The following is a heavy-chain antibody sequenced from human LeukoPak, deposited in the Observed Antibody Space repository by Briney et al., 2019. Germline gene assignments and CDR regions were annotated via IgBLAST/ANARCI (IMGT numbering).Heavy chain of an antibody. J-gene: IGHJ4*02. CDR3: ARRYFGSGSYYTDY. CDR1: GYTFTGYY. D-gene: IGHD3-10*01. Sequence: ASVKVSCKASGYTFTGYYMHWVRQAPGQGLEWMGWINPNSGGTNYAQKFQGRVTMTRDTSMSTAYMELSRLRSDDTAVYYCARRYFGSGSYYTDYWGQGTLVTVSS. V-gene: IGHV1-2*02. CDR2: INPNSGGT.